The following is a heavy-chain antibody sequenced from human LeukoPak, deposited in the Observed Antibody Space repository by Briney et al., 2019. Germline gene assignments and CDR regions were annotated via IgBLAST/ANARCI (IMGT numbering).Heavy chain of an antibody. J-gene: IGHJ4*02. V-gene: IGHV1-69*13. D-gene: IGHD2-15*01. Sequence: ASVKVSCKASGGTFSSYAISWVRQAPGQGHEWMGGIIPIFGTANYAQKFQGRVTITADESTSTAYMELSSLRSEDTAVYYCARVSGSGSPFDYWGQGTLVTVSS. CDR3: ARVSGSGSPFDY. CDR2: IIPIFGTA. CDR1: GGTFSSYA.